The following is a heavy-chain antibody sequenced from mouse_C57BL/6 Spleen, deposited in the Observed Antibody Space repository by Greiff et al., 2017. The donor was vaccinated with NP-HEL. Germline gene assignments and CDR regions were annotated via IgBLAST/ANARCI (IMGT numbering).Heavy chain of an antibody. J-gene: IGHJ3*01. CDR3: TNRLLGIAY. D-gene: IGHD2-1*01. CDR1: GFNIKDDY. CDR2: IDPENGDT. Sequence: VQLKESGAELVRPGASVKLSCTASGFNIKDDYMHWVKQRPEQGLEWIGWIDPENGDTEYASNFQGTATITADTSSNTAYLQLSSLTSEDTAVYYCTNRLLGIAYWGQGTLVTVSA. V-gene: IGHV14-4*01.